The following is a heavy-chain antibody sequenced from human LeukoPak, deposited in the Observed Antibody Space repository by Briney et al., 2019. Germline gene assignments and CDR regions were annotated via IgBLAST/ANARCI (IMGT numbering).Heavy chain of an antibody. CDR3: ARDLRYYVAMDV. D-gene: IGHD3-10*02. J-gene: IGHJ6*02. Sequence: PGGSLMLSCEASGFTFSAYAMTWVRQAPGKGLEWVSSIGSDNKPHYSESVQGRFAISRDNSKSMLFLQLNSLRAEDTALYYCARDLRYYVAMDVWGQGTTVTVSS. CDR2: IGSDNKP. CDR1: GFTFSAYA. V-gene: IGHV3-23*01.